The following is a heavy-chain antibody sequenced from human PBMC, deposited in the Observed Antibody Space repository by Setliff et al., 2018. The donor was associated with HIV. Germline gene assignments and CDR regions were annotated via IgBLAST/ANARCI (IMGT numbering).Heavy chain of an antibody. Sequence: GGSLRLSCVVSGLTFTNAWINWVRQAPGKGLEWVGRIKSKASGGTTEYAAPVKGRFTVSRDDSKNTAFLQMDSLRIEDTAVYSCAFYDGSGHPIWGQGTMVTVSS. J-gene: IGHJ3*02. CDR1: GLTFTNAW. CDR2: IKSKASGGTT. D-gene: IGHD3-22*01. CDR3: AFYDGSGHPI. V-gene: IGHV3-15*01.